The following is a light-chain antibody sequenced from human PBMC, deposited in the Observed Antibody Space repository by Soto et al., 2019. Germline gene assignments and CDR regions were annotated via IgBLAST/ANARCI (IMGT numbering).Light chain of an antibody. Sequence: DIVMTQSPDSLSVSLGERATINCRSSQSVFYTPNNRNYLGWYQQRPGQPPKLLIYWASIRESGVLDRFSGSGSGTDFTLTIDSLQAEDVAVYFCHQYYRSPYTFGQGTKLEIK. V-gene: IGKV4-1*01. J-gene: IGKJ2*01. CDR2: WAS. CDR3: HQYYRSPYT. CDR1: QSVFYTPNNRNY.